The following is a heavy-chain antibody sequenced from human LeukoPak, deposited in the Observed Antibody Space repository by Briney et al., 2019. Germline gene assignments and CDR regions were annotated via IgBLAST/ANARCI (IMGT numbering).Heavy chain of an antibody. CDR2: IDPSDSYT. Sequence: GESLKISFKGSGYSFTSYWISWVRQMPGNGLEWMGRIDPSDSYTNYSPSFQGHVTISADKSISTAYLQWSSLKASDTAMYYCARAYGSGSYSGYWGQGTLVTVSS. D-gene: IGHD3-10*01. CDR1: GYSFTSYW. CDR3: ARAYGSGSYSGY. J-gene: IGHJ4*02. V-gene: IGHV5-10-1*01.